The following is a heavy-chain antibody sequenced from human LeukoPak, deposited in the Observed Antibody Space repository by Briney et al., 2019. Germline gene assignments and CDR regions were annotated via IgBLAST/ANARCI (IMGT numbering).Heavy chain of an antibody. J-gene: IGHJ4*02. Sequence: GRSLRLSCAASGFSFSSYGMHWVRQAPGKGLEWVAVIWYDGTNKYYADSVKGRFTISRDNSKNTLYLQMNSLRAEDTAVYYCVRDQRGFSYSKYYFDYWGQGTLVTVSS. CDR1: GFSFSSYG. CDR3: VRDQRGFSYSKYYFDY. D-gene: IGHD5-18*01. V-gene: IGHV3-33*01. CDR2: IWYDGTNK.